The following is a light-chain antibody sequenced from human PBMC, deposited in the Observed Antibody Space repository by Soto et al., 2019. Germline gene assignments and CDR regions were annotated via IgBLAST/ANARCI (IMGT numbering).Light chain of an antibody. CDR1: QTISTL. Sequence: ASVGDRVTITGRASQTISTLLAWYQQRPGKAPNLLIYKASSLESGVPSRFSGSGSGTEFTLTISSLQPDDFATYFCQQYSTYPWTFGQGTKVDIK. CDR3: QQYSTYPWT. CDR2: KAS. V-gene: IGKV1-5*03. J-gene: IGKJ1*01.